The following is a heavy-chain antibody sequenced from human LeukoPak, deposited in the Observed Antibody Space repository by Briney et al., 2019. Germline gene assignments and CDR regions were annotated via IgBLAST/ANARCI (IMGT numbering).Heavy chain of an antibody. CDR2: INSRSSYV. V-gene: IGHV3-21*01. D-gene: IGHD2-15*01. Sequence: GGSLRLSCAASGFTFSSYSMNWVRQAPGKGLEWVSSINSRSSYVYYADSVKGRFTISRDNAKNTLYLQMNSLRAEDTAVYYCARESYCSGGSCYSGRAFDIWGQGTMVTVSS. CDR1: GFTFSSYS. CDR3: ARESYCSGGSCYSGRAFDI. J-gene: IGHJ3*02.